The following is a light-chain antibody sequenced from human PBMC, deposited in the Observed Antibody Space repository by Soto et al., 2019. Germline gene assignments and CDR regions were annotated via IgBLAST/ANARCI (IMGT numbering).Light chain of an antibody. Sequence: QSVLTQPASVSGSPGQSIIISCTGTSSDVGGYNYVSWYQQHPGKAPKLMIYEVSNRPSGVSNRFSGSKSGNTASLTISGLQPEDEADYYCSSFTTSSTVVFGGGTKLTVL. J-gene: IGLJ2*01. V-gene: IGLV2-14*01. CDR3: SSFTTSSTVV. CDR1: SSDVGGYNY. CDR2: EVS.